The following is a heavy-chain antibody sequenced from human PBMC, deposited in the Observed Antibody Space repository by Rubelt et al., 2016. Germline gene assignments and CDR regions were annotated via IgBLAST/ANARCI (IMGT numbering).Heavy chain of an antibody. V-gene: IGHV3-30*02. D-gene: IGHD3-3*01. Sequence: QVQLVESGGGVVQPGGSLRLSCAASGFTFSSYGMHWVRQAPGKGLEWVAFLRYDGRNKYYADSVKVRFTISRDNSKNTLYLQMNSMRAEDTAVYYCAKDMGYDVWSGLPSYGMDVWGQGTTVTVSS. J-gene: IGHJ6*02. CDR1: GFTFSSYG. CDR2: LRYDGRNK. CDR3: AKDMGYDVWSGLPSYGMDV.